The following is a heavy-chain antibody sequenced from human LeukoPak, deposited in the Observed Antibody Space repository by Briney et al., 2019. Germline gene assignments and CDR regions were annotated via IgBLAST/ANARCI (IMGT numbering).Heavy chain of an antibody. CDR1: GGSFSGYY. Sequence: SETLSFTCAVYGGSFSGYYWSWIRQPPGKGLEWIGEINHSGSTNYNPSLKSRVTISVDTSKNQFSLKLSSVTAADTAVYYCARGHYYDSSGYLNWFDPWGQGTLVTVSS. CDR2: INHSGST. CDR3: ARGHYYDSSGYLNWFDP. J-gene: IGHJ5*02. D-gene: IGHD3-22*01. V-gene: IGHV4-34*01.